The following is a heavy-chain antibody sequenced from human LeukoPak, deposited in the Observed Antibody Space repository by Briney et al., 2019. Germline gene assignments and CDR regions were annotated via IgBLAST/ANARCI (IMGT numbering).Heavy chain of an antibody. CDR2: IYPGDSDT. J-gene: IGHJ6*03. CDR3: ARLTPQLLWFGELYKSSPYYYMDV. CDR1: GYSFTSYW. D-gene: IGHD3-10*01. Sequence: GESLKISCKGSGYSFTSYWIGWVRQMPGKGLEWMGIIYPGDSDTRYSPSFQGQVTISADKSISTAYLQWSSLKASDTAMYYCARLTPQLLWFGELYKSSPYYYMDVWGKGTTVTISS. V-gene: IGHV5-51*01.